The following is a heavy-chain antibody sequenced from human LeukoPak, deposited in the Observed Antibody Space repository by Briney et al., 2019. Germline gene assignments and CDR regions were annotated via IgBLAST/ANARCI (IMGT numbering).Heavy chain of an antibody. Sequence: GGSLRLSCAASGSTFSSYEMNWVRQAPGKGLEWVSYISSSGSTIYYADSVKGRFTISRDNAKNSLYLQMNSLRAEDTAVYYCARDRRWLQFYYFDYWGQGTLVTVSS. CDR1: GSTFSSYE. J-gene: IGHJ4*02. CDR2: ISSSGSTI. CDR3: ARDRRWLQFYYFDY. D-gene: IGHD5-24*01. V-gene: IGHV3-48*03.